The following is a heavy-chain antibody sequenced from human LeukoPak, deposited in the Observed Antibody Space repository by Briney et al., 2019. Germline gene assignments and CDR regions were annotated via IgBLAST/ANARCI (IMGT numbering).Heavy chain of an antibody. V-gene: IGHV3-48*02. CDR2: ISSDDTTI. CDR3: ATLHFYAMGV. Sequence: GGSLRLSCVASGFTFSSYSMNWVRQPPGKGPEWVSYISSDDTTIYYADSVKGRFTISRDNAKNSLYLQMNSLRDEDTAMYYCATLHFYAMGVWGQGTTVTVSS. CDR1: GFTFSSYS. J-gene: IGHJ6*01.